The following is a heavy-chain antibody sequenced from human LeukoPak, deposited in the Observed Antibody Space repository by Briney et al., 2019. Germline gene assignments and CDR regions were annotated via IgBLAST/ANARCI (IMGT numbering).Heavy chain of an antibody. J-gene: IGHJ4*02. V-gene: IGHV3-21*01. CDR2: ISSSSSYI. CDR3: ARDSSSSWYLTKYYFDY. Sequence: GGSLRLSCAASGFTFSSYSMNWVRQAPGKGLEWVSSISSSSSYIYYTDSVKGRFTISRDNAKNSLYLQMNSLRAEDTAVYYCARDSSSSWYLTKYYFDYWGQGTLVTVSS. CDR1: GFTFSSYS. D-gene: IGHD6-13*01.